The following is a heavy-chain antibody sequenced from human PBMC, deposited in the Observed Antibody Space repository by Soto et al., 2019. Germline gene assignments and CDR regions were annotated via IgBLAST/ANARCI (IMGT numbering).Heavy chain of an antibody. Sequence: SQTLSLTCAISGDSVSSNSAAWNWIRQSPSRGLEWLGRTYYRAKWYNDYAVSVKSRITIKPDTSKNQFSLQLNSVTPEDTAVYYCARDGPYSSSSYYYYFYMYVCGKGTTVTVSS. J-gene: IGHJ6*03. CDR3: ARDGPYSSSSYYYYFYMYV. CDR2: TYYRAKWYN. CDR1: GDSVSSNSAA. D-gene: IGHD6-6*01. V-gene: IGHV6-1*01.